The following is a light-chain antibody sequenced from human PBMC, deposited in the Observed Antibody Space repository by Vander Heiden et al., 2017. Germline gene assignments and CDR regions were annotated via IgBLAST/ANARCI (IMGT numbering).Light chain of an antibody. CDR2: EVS. CDR3: SSYTSSSTLYV. Sequence: QSALTQPASVSGSPGQSITLPCTGTRRDVGGYHYVSWYQQHPGKAPKLMIYEVSNRPSGVSNRFSGSKSGNTASLTISGLQAEDEADYYCSSYTSSSTLYVFGTGTKVTVL. CDR1: RRDVGGYHY. V-gene: IGLV2-14*01. J-gene: IGLJ1*01.